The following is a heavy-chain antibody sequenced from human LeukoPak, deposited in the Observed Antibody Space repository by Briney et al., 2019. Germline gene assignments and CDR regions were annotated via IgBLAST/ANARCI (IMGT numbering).Heavy chain of an antibody. J-gene: IGHJ4*02. V-gene: IGHV3-73*01. CDR3: SSRYTYGGGY. CDR2: IRSKANSYAT. Sequence: PGGSLRLSCAASGFTFSGSAMHWVRQASGKGLEWVGRIRSKANSYATAYAASVKGRFTISRDDSKNTAYLQMNSLRADDTAVYYCSSRYTYGGGYWGQGTLVTVSS. D-gene: IGHD5-18*01. CDR1: GFTFSGSA.